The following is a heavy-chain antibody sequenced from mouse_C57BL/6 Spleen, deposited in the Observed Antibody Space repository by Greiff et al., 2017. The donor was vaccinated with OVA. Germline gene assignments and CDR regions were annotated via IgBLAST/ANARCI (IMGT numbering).Heavy chain of an antibody. V-gene: IGHV1-61*01. CDR2: IYPSDSET. J-gene: IGHJ4*01. D-gene: IGHD2-3*01. CDR3: ARCDGYYNYYAMDY. CDR1: GYTFTSYW. Sequence: VKLQQPGAELVRPGSSVKLSCKASGYTFTSYWMDWVKQRPGQGLEWIGNIYPSDSETHYNQKFKDKATLTVDKSSSTAYMQLSSLTSEDSAVYYCARCDGYYNYYAMDYWGQGTSVTVSS.